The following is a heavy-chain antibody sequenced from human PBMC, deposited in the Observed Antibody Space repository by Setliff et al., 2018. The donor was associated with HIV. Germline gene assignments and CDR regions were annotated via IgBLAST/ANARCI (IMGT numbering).Heavy chain of an antibody. Sequence: SVKVSCKASGGIFNTYGMNWVRQAPGQGLEWMGGIIPIARAPNYAQKFQDRVTITADESTTTVYMEVRRLKSEDTALYYCARGPLYGYDRGYFDYWGQGTLVTVSS. D-gene: IGHD5-12*01. CDR2: IIPIARAP. V-gene: IGHV1-69*13. CDR3: ARGPLYGYDRGYFDY. J-gene: IGHJ4*02. CDR1: GGIFNTYG.